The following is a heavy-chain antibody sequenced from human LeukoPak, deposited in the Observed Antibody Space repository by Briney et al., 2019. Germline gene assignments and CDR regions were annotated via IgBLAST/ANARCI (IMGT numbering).Heavy chain of an antibody. Sequence: GGSLRLSCAASGFTFSSYSMNWVRQAPGKGLEWVANIKQDGSEKYYVDSVKGRFTISRDNANNSLYLQMNSLRAEDTAVYYCARATDYVDIYDAFDIWGQGTMVTVSS. J-gene: IGHJ3*02. V-gene: IGHV3-7*01. D-gene: IGHD4-17*01. CDR3: ARATDYVDIYDAFDI. CDR1: GFTFSSYS. CDR2: IKQDGSEK.